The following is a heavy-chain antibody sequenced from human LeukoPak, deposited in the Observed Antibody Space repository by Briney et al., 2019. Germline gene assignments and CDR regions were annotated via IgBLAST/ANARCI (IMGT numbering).Heavy chain of an antibody. J-gene: IGHJ4*02. CDR1: GFTFSSYS. CDR2: IYYSGST. V-gene: IGHV4-39*07. Sequence: GSLRLSCAASGFTFSSYSMNWVRQPPGKGLEWIGSIYYSGSTYYNPSLKSRVTISVDTSKNQFSLKLSSVTAADTAVYYCASSPPVDYWGQGTLVTVSS. CDR3: ASSPPVDY.